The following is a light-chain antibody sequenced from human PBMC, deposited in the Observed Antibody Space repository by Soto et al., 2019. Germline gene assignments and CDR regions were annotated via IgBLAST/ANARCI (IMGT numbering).Light chain of an antibody. Sequence: EIVLTQSPGTLSLSPGERATLSCRASQSVSSFYLGWYQQKPGQAPRLLIYGASTRATGIPARFSGSGSGTEFTLTISSLQSEDFAVYYCQQYNNWPPITFGQGTRLEIK. CDR1: QSVSSFY. CDR3: QQYNNWPPIT. J-gene: IGKJ5*01. V-gene: IGKV3-15*01. CDR2: GAS.